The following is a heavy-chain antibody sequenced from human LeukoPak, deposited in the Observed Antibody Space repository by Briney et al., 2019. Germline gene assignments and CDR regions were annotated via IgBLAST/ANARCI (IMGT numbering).Heavy chain of an antibody. CDR1: GFTVSSRS. CDR3: ARVVAAVALRDYHYVDV. V-gene: IGHV3-53*01. D-gene: IGHD2-15*01. J-gene: IGHJ6*03. Sequence: GGSLRLSCPASGFTVSSRSMNWVRQAPGKGLECVSIIYSGEVTSYADSVKGRFTISRDSGTNTLFLQMDNLRADDTAVYYCARVVAAVALRDYHYVDVWGKGTTVTVSS. CDR2: IYSGEVT.